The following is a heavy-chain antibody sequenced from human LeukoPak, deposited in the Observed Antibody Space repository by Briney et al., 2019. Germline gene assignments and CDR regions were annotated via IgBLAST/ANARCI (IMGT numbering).Heavy chain of an antibody. Sequence: GASVKVSCKASGYTFTGYYMHWVRQAPGQGLEWMGWINPNSGGTNYAQKFQGWVTMTRDTSISTAYMELSRLRSDDTAVYYCARATPLPTNNWFDPWSQGTLVTVSS. D-gene: IGHD2-2*01. J-gene: IGHJ5*02. V-gene: IGHV1-2*04. CDR2: INPNSGGT. CDR1: GYTFTGYY. CDR3: ARATPLPTNNWFDP.